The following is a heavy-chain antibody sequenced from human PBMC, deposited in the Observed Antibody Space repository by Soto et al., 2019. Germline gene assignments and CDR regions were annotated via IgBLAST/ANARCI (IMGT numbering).Heavy chain of an antibody. J-gene: IGHJ4*02. CDR2: IIPIFGTA. CDR1: GGTFSSYA. V-gene: IGHV1-69*13. D-gene: IGHD3-3*01. CDR3: ASPFGVVINTYFDY. Sequence: ASVKVSCKASGGTFSSYAISWVRQAPGQGLEWMGGIIPIFGTANYAQKFQGRVTITADESTSTAYMELSSLRSEDTAVYYCASPFGVVINTYFDYWGQGTLVTVSS.